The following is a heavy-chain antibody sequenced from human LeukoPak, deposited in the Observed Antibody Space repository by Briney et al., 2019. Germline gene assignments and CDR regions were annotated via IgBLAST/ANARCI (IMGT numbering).Heavy chain of an antibody. CDR1: GGSISSYY. V-gene: IGHV4-59*08. D-gene: IGHD3-3*01. CDR3: ARHRDYDFWSGYYTGAFDI. Sequence: SETLSLTCTVSGGSISSYYWSWIRQPPGKGLEWIGYIYYSGSTNYNPSLKSRVTISVDTSKNQFPLKLSSVTAADTAVYYCARHRDYDFWSGYYTGAFDIWGQGTMVTVSS. J-gene: IGHJ3*02. CDR2: IYYSGST.